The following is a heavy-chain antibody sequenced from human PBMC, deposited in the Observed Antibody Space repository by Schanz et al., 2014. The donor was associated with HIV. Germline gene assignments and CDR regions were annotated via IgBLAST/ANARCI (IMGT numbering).Heavy chain of an antibody. V-gene: IGHV3-48*04. Sequence: EVQLVESGGGLVRPGGSLSLSCAGSGFTFSNFGMNWVRQAPGKGLEWISYISSSSGLIYYADSVKGRFTISRDNAQNSVYLQMNSLRAEDTAVYYCARNWGWGFDFGGQGTLVTVSS. CDR1: GFTFSNFG. D-gene: IGHD7-27*01. CDR2: ISSSSGLI. J-gene: IGHJ4*02. CDR3: ARNWGWGFDF.